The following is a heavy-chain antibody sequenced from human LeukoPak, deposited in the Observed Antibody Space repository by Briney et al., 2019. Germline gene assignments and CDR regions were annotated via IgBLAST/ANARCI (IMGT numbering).Heavy chain of an antibody. CDR1: GFTFSSYT. Sequence: GGSLRLSCAASGFTFSSYTMHWVRQAPGKGLEWVAVIWYDGSNKYYADSVKGRFTISRDNSKNTLYLQMNGLRAEDTAVYYCARADVLLWFGESYYFDYWGQGTLVTVSS. D-gene: IGHD3-10*01. CDR3: ARADVLLWFGESYYFDY. V-gene: IGHV3-33*08. J-gene: IGHJ4*02. CDR2: IWYDGSNK.